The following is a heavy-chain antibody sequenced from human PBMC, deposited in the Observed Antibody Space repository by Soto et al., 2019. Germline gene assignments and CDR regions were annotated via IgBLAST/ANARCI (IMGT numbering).Heavy chain of an antibody. D-gene: IGHD3-9*01. Sequence: PGGSLRLSCAASGGPFSGCALSWVRQAPGGGLEWVSFISSNGGYTNYADSVKGRFSISRDNSNNMLYLQMSSLRAEDSAIYYCMTWSHNVLTGTDGYGMDXWGQGTTVTVS. CDR3: MTWSHNVLTGTDGYGMDX. V-gene: IGHV3-23*01. J-gene: IGHJ6*02. CDR1: GGPFSGCA. CDR2: ISSNGGYT.